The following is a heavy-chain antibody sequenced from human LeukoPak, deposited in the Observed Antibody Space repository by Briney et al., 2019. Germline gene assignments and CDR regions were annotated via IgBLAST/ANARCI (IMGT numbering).Heavy chain of an antibody. CDR2: ISYDGGDK. J-gene: IGHJ6*03. Sequence: PGRPLRLSCAASRFNFNSYAMHWVRQAPGKGLEWVAVISYDGGDKSYADSVKGRFTISRDNSKNTLFLQMSSLRAEDTAVYFCARSHSSGWYVAHGVGDSDYYMDVWGKGTTVTVSS. V-gene: IGHV3-30*04. CDR1: RFNFNSYA. D-gene: IGHD6-19*01. CDR3: ARSHSSGWYVAHGVGDSDYYMDV.